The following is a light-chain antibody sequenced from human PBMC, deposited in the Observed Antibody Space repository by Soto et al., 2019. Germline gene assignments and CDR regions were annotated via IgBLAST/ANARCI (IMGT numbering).Light chain of an antibody. V-gene: IGLV1-44*01. CDR1: RSNIGSNT. CDR2: SNN. CDR3: AAWDDSLNGVV. J-gene: IGLJ2*01. Sequence: QSVLTQPPSAYGTPAQRVTISCYGSRSNIGSNTVNWYQHLPGTAPKLLIFSNNQRPSGLPDRFSGSKSGTSASLAISGLHSEDEADYYCAAWDDSLNGVVFGGGTKLTVL.